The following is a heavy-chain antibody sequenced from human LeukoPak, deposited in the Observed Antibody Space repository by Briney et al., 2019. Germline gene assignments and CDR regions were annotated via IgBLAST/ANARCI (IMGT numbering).Heavy chain of an antibody. V-gene: IGHV2-70*11. CDR2: IDWDDDK. Sequence: SGPTLVNPTQTLTLTCTFPGFSLSTSGMCVSWIRQPPGKALEWLARIDWDDDKYYSTSLKTRLTISKDTSKNQVVLTMTNMDPADTATYYCARTYTAMVPYYFDYWGQGTLVTVSS. CDR1: GFSLSTSGMC. J-gene: IGHJ4*02. D-gene: IGHD5-18*01. CDR3: ARTYTAMVPYYFDY.